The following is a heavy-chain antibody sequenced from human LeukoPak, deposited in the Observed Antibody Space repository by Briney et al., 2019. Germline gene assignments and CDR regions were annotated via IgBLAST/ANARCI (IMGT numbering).Heavy chain of an antibody. CDR2: INPNSGGT. CDR1: RYTFIGYY. D-gene: IGHD4-17*01. CDR3: ASLKPYGDYNSDY. Sequence: ASVKVSCRASRYTFIGYYMHWVRQAPGQGLEWMGWINPNSGGTNYAQKFQGRVTMTRDTSISTAYMELSRLRSDDTAVYYCASLKPYGDYNSDYWGQGTLVTVSS. J-gene: IGHJ4*02. V-gene: IGHV1-2*02.